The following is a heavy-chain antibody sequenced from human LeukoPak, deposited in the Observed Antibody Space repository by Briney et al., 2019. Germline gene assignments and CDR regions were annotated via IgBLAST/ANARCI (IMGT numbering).Heavy chain of an antibody. V-gene: IGHV4-4*07. CDR1: GASMSSSY. CDR3: SRGSYNSWS. CDR2: IYTSGVT. Sequence: SETLSLTCTVSGASMSSSYWSWIRQPAGKGLEWIGRIYTSGVTSYNPSLKSRVIMSIDASKNQFSLNLSPVIAADTAVYYCSRGSYNSWSWGQGTLVTVSS. D-gene: IGHD3-10*01. J-gene: IGHJ5*02.